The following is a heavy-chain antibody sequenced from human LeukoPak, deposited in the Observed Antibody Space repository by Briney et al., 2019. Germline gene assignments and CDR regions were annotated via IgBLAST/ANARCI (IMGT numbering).Heavy chain of an antibody. J-gene: IGHJ6*03. D-gene: IGHD3-16*01. CDR1: GYTFTGYY. CDR2: INPNSGGT. CDR3: ARDRFPYYYMDV. Sequence: GASVKVSCKASGYTFTGYYMHWVRQAPGKGLEWMGWINPNSGGTNYAQKFQGRVTMTRDTSISTAYMELSRLRSDDTAVYYCARDRFPYYYMDVWGKGTTVTVSS. V-gene: IGHV1-2*02.